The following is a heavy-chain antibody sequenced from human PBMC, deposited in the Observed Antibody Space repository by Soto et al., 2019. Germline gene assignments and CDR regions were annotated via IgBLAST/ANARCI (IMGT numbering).Heavy chain of an antibody. D-gene: IGHD3-10*01. V-gene: IGHV5-51*01. J-gene: IGHJ6*03. CDR1: GYSFTSYW. Sequence: RGESLKISCKGSGYSFTSYWSGWVRQMPGKGLEWMGIIYPGDSDTRYSPSFQGQVTISADKSISTAYLQWSSLKASDTAMYYCARLRGFARENYYYMDVWGKGTTVTVSS. CDR2: IYPGDSDT. CDR3: ARLRGFARENYYYMDV.